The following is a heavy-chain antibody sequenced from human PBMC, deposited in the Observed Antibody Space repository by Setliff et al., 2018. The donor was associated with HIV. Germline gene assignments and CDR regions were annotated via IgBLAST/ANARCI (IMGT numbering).Heavy chain of an antibody. CDR3: ASTTMRDAFDM. D-gene: IGHD3-3*01. J-gene: IGHJ3*02. Sequence: GASVKVSCKASGYTFSSYSLHWVRQGPGQGLEWMGIITPSGGSRRYAQKFQGRLTMTRDMSTSTVHMDLSSLRPEDTAVYYCASTTMRDAFDMWGQGTMVTVSS. V-gene: IGHV1-46*01. CDR2: ITPSGGSR. CDR1: GYTFSSYS.